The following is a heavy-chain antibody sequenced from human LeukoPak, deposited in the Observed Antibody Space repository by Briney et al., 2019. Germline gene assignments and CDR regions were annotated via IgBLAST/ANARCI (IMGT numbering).Heavy chain of an antibody. J-gene: IGHJ6*02. Sequence: ASVKVSCKASGYTFTGYYMHWVRQAPGQGLEWMGWINPNSGGTNYAQKFQGRVTMTRDTSISTAYMELSRLRSDDTAVYYCARDLPVPAADYYYYGMDVRGQGTTVTVSS. CDR1: GYTFTGYY. CDR2: INPNSGGT. D-gene: IGHD2-2*01. V-gene: IGHV1-2*02. CDR3: ARDLPVPAADYYYYGMDV.